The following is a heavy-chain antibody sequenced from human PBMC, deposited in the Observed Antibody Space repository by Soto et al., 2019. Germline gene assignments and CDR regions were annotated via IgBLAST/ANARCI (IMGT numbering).Heavy chain of an antibody. CDR1: GGSFSGYY. V-gene: IGHV4-34*01. CDR2: INHSGST. Sequence: SETLSLTCAVYGGSFSGYYWSWIRQPPGKGLEWIGEINHSGSTNYNPSLKSRVTISVDTSKNQFSLKLSSATAADTAVYYCARAFWLLRTRNWFDPWGQGTLVTVSS. D-gene: IGHD2-15*01. CDR3: ARAFWLLRTRNWFDP. J-gene: IGHJ5*02.